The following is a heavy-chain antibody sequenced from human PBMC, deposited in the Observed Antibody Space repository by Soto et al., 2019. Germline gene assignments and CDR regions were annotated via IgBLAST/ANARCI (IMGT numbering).Heavy chain of an antibody. Sequence: ASVNVSCKGSGYTYTGDGIGWVRQEPGQGLEWMGWISAYNGNTNYAQKLQGRVTMTTDTSTSTAYMELRSLRSDDTAVYYCARVVKDIVVVVADNWFDPWGQGTLVTVSS. CDR1: GYTYTGDG. D-gene: IGHD2-15*01. V-gene: IGHV1-18*01. CDR2: ISAYNGNT. CDR3: ARVVKDIVVVVADNWFDP. J-gene: IGHJ5*02.